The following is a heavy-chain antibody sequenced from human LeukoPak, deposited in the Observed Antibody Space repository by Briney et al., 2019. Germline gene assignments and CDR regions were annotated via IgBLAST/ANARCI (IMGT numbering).Heavy chain of an antibody. Sequence: GGSLRLSCAASGFTFSSYWMSWVRQAPGKGLEWVSAISGSGGSTYYADSVKGRFTISRDNSKNSLYLQMNSLRAEDTAVYYCARDGGSYSPFDYWGQGTLVTVSS. CDR1: GFTFSSYW. CDR2: ISGSGGST. V-gene: IGHV3-23*01. D-gene: IGHD1-26*01. J-gene: IGHJ4*02. CDR3: ARDGGSYSPFDY.